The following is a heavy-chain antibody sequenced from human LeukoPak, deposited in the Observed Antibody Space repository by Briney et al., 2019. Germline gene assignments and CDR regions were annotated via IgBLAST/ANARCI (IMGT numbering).Heavy chain of an antibody. CDR3: ANMVRGVIIPNNWFDP. J-gene: IGHJ5*02. V-gene: IGHV1-18*01. Sequence: GASVKVSCKASGYTFTSYGISWVRQAPGQGLEWMGWISAYNGNTNYAQKLQGRVTMTTDTSTSTAYMELRSLRSDDTAVYYCANMVRGVIIPNNWFDPWGQGTLVTVSS. CDR1: GYTFTSYG. CDR2: ISAYNGNT. D-gene: IGHD3-10*01.